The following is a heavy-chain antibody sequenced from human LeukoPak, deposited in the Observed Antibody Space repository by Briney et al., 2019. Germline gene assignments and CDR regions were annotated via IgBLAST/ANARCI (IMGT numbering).Heavy chain of an antibody. Sequence: GGSLRLSCAASGFTFSDYYMSWIRQAPGKGLEWVSYISSSGGTIYYADSVKGRFTISRDNAKNSLYLQMNSLRAEDTAVYYCAKLVATIGVFGYMDVWGKGTTVTVSS. V-gene: IGHV3-11*01. D-gene: IGHD5-12*01. CDR3: AKLVATIGVFGYMDV. J-gene: IGHJ6*03. CDR2: ISSSGGTI. CDR1: GFTFSDYY.